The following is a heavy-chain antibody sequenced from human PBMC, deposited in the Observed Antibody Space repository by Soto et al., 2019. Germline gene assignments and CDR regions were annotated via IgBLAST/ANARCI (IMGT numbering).Heavy chain of an antibody. CDR2: INAGNGNT. J-gene: IGHJ3*02. D-gene: IGHD3-10*01. CDR1: GYTFTSYA. V-gene: IGHV1-3*01. CDR3: ARADMVRGVIIQIFAFDI. Sequence: GASVKVSCKASGYTFTSYAMHWVRQAPGQRLEWMGWINAGNGNTKYSQKFQGRVTITRVTSASTAYMELSSLRSEDTAVYYCARADMVRGVIIQIFAFDIWGQGTMVTVSS.